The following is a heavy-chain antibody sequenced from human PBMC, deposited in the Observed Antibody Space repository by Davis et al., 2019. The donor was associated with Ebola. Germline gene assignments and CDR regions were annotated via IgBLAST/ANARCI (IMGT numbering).Heavy chain of an antibody. CDR3: AKGVFSLGVVILNDAFDI. CDR2: INSDGSTT. CDR1: GFTFSSYW. Sequence: HTGGSLRLSCAASGFTFSSYWMHWVRQAPGKGLVWVSRINSDGSTTGYADSVKGRFTISRDNAKNSLYLQMNSLRAEDTAVYYCAKGVFSLGVVILNDAFDIWGQGTMVTVSS. J-gene: IGHJ3*02. V-gene: IGHV3-74*01. D-gene: IGHD3-3*01.